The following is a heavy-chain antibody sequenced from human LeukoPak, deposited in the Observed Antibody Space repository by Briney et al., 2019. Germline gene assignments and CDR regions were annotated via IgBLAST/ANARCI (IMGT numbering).Heavy chain of an antibody. D-gene: IGHD2-15*01. J-gene: IGHJ6*03. Sequence: PSETLSLTCTASGVSISSYYWSWIRQPPGKGLEWIGYIYYSGSTNYKPSLKSRVTISAETSKNQFSLKLSSVTAADTAVYYCARDRLDIVVFPPSKQRRYMDVWGKGTTVTVSS. CDR3: ARDRLDIVVFPPSKQRRYMDV. V-gene: IGHV4-59*12. CDR1: GVSISSYY. CDR2: IYYSGST.